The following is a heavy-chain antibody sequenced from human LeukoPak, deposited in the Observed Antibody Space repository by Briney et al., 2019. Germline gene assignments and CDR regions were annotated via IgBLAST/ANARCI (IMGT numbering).Heavy chain of an antibody. V-gene: IGHV4-59*01. CDR2: IYYSGST. D-gene: IGHD2-15*01. J-gene: IGHJ6*03. Sequence: SETLSLTCTVSGGSISSYYWSWIRQPPGKGLEWIGYIYYSGSTNYNTSLKSRVTISVDTSKNQFSLKLSSVTAADTAVYYCARFVVVAGYYYYYYMDVWGKGTTVTVSS. CDR1: GGSISSYY. CDR3: ARFVVVAGYYYYYYMDV.